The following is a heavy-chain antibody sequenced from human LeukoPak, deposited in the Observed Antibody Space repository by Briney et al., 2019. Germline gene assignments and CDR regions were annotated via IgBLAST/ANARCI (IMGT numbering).Heavy chain of an antibody. J-gene: IGHJ4*02. CDR3: TRERGYDILTGYHRPFDY. CDR2: ISSSGTTV. Sequence: GGSLRLSCAASSFTFSSYEMNWVRQAPGKGLEWVSYISSSGTTVYYADSVKGRFTISRDNARKSLYLQVNSLRAEDTAVYYCTRERGYDILTGYHRPFDYWGQGTLVTVSS. CDR1: SFTFSSYE. V-gene: IGHV3-48*03. D-gene: IGHD3-9*01.